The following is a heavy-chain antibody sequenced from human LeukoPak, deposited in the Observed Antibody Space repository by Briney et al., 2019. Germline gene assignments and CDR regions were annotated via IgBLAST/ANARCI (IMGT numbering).Heavy chain of an antibody. J-gene: IGHJ3*02. CDR1: GFTFSSYA. Sequence: PGGSLRLSCAASGFTFSSYAMHWVRQAAGKGLEWVAIISYAGSNKFYADSVKGRFAISRDNSKNTLYLQMDSLRAEDTAVYYCAKTKVGTGLDALDIWGQGTMVTVSS. CDR3: AKTKVGTGLDALDI. D-gene: IGHD2-21*02. CDR2: ISYAGSNK. V-gene: IGHV3-30-3*02.